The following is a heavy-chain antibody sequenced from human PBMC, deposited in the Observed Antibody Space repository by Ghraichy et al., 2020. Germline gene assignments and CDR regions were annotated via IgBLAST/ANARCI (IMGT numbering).Heavy chain of an antibody. CDR1: GGSISSSIYY. CDR2: FYYTLNT. V-gene: IGHV4-39*01. CDR3: ARGAQVGTAEKTFDF. D-gene: IGHD1-7*01. Sequence: SETLSLTCAVSGGSISSSIYYWGWIRQPPGKGLEWIGSFYYTLNTYYNPSLNSRVTISVDTSKNQFSLKLSSVTAADTAAYYCARGAQVGTAEKTFDFWGQGTLVTVSS. J-gene: IGHJ4*02.